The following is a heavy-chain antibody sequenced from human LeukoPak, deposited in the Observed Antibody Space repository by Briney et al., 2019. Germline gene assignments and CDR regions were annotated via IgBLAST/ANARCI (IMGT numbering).Heavy chain of an antibody. CDR3: ATGDSSGWKYYFDY. CDR1: GDTFTSYD. V-gene: IGHV1-8*01. Sequence: GASVKVSCKASGDTFTSYDINWVRQATGQGLEWMGWMNPNSGNTGYAQKFQGRVTMTRNTSISTAYMELSSLRSEDTAVYYCATGDSSGWKYYFDYWGQGTLVTVSS. CDR2: MNPNSGNT. D-gene: IGHD6-19*01. J-gene: IGHJ4*02.